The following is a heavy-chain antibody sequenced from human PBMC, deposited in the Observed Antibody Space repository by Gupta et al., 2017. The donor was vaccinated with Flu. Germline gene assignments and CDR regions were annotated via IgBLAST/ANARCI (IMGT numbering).Heavy chain of an antibody. V-gene: IGHV1-2*04. J-gene: IGHJ6*02. CDR1: GSTFTGSY. Sequence: QAQLVQSGAEVKKPGASVKVTCKASGSTFTGSYIHRVRQAPGQGLEWMGWINPNSGGTNYAQKFQGWVTMTRDTSISTAYMELSRLRSDDTAVYYCARGEAAAAPYYYYYYGMDVWGQGTTVTVSS. CDR3: ARGEAAAAPYYYYYYGMDV. D-gene: IGHD6-13*01. CDR2: INPNSGGT.